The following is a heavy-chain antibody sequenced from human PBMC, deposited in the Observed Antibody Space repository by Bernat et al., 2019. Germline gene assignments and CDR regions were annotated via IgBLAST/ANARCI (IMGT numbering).Heavy chain of an antibody. J-gene: IGHJ4*02. CDR3: ARVGSGSKTWYFDY. Sequence: EVQLVESGGGLVQPGGSLRLSCAASGFTFSNYWMSWVRQAPGKGLEWVAIIKQDETEKYYVDSVKGRFTISRDNAKNSLFLQMNSLRAEDTAVYYCARVGSGSKTWYFDYWGQGTVVTVSS. V-gene: IGHV3-7*01. CDR1: GFTFSNYW. CDR2: IKQDETEK. D-gene: IGHD1-26*01.